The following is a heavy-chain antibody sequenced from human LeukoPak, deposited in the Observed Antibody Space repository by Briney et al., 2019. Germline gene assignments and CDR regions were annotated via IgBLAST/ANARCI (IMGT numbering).Heavy chain of an antibody. CDR3: ARDHSAAAGTTFDY. CDR2: ISAYNGNT. D-gene: IGHD6-13*01. V-gene: IGHV1-18*01. CDR1: GYTFTSYG. J-gene: IGHJ4*02. Sequence: ASVTVSCKASGYTFTSYGISWVRQAPGQGLEWMGWISAYNGNTNYAQKLQGRVTMTTDTSTSTAYMELRSLRSDDTAVYYCARDHSAAAGTTFDYWGQGTLVTVSS.